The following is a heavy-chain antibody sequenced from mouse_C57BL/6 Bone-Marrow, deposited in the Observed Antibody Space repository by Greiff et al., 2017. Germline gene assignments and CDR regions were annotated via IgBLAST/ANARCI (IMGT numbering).Heavy chain of an antibody. D-gene: IGHD1-1*01. CDR2: IYPRSGNT. V-gene: IGHV1-81*01. Sequence: VQLQESGAELARPGASVKLSCKASGYTFTSYGISWVKQRTGQGLEWIGEIYPRSGNTYYNEKFKGKATLTADKSSSTAYMELRSLTSEDSAVYFCARSSYYGSSVDYWGQGTTLTVSS. CDR3: ARSSYYGSSVDY. CDR1: GYTFTSYG. J-gene: IGHJ2*01.